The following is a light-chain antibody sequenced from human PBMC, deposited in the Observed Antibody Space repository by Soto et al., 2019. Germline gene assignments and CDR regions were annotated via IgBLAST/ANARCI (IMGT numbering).Light chain of an antibody. CDR2: AAS. CDR3: QHYNNWPPVT. V-gene: IGKV3-15*01. Sequence: EIVMTQSPATLSVSPGERVTLSCRASHSVNSNLAWYQQKPGRAPRLLIYAASTRASGFPARFSGSGSGTEFTLTLSSLQSEDSAVYYCQHYNNWPPVTFGQGTRLEIK. CDR1: HSVNSN. J-gene: IGKJ5*01.